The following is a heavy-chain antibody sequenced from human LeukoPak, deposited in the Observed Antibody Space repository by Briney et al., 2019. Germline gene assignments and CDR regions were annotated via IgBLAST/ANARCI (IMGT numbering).Heavy chain of an antibody. D-gene: IGHD1-26*01. J-gene: IGHJ4*02. V-gene: IGHV3-48*04. CDR2: IHTRGSLI. CDR1: GFTFSTYN. Sequence: GPSLRLSCAASGFTFSTYNMNSVRQDPGKGLEWVSYIHTRGSLIYYADSVKGRFTVSRDNAKNSLYLQMNSLRVEDTAMYYCARKVVGATTDYWGQGTLVTVSS. CDR3: ARKVVGATTDY.